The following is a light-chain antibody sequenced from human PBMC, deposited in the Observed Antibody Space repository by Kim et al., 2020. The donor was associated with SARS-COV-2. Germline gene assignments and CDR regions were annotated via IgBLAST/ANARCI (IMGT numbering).Light chain of an antibody. CDR2: GKN. Sequence: VALGQTVRITCQGDSLRSYYASWYQQKPGQAPVLVIYGKNNRPSGIPDRFSGSSSGNTASLTITGAQAEDEADYYCNSRDSSGNPFFGTGTKVTVL. CDR3: NSRDSSGNPF. J-gene: IGLJ1*01. V-gene: IGLV3-19*01. CDR1: SLRSYY.